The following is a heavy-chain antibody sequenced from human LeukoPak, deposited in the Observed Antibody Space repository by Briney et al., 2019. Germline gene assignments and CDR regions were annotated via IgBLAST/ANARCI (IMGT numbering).Heavy chain of an antibody. D-gene: IGHD1-1*01. V-gene: IGHV4-61*09. J-gene: IGHJ4*02. CDR1: GGSISSNYYY. CDR2: IYTSGST. CDR3: ARMGTEEEDY. Sequence: SETLSLTCNVSGGSISSNYYYWSWIWQPAGKGLEWIGHIYTSGSTSYNPSLQSRVTMSVDTSKNQFSLKLSSGTAADTAVYYCARMGTEEEDYWGQGTLVTVSS.